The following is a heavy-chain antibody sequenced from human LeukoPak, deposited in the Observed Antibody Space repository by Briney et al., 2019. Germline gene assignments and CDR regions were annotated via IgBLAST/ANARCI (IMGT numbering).Heavy chain of an antibody. Sequence: GGSLRLSCAASGNYWMHWVRQVPGKGLVWVSHINSDGSWTSYADSVKGRFTISKDNAKNTVYLQMNSLRSEDTAVYYCATVPFDSSRRQYYFDYWGQGTLVTVSS. V-gene: IGHV3-74*01. CDR3: ATVPFDSSRRQYYFDY. D-gene: IGHD3-22*01. CDR2: INSDGSWT. CDR1: GNYW. J-gene: IGHJ4*02.